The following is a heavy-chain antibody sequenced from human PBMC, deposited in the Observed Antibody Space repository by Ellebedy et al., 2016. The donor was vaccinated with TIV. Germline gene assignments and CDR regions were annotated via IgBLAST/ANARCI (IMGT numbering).Heavy chain of an antibody. D-gene: IGHD6-13*01. CDR1: GFSISTSG. J-gene: IGHJ3*02. V-gene: IGHV3-21*06. CDR3: VRSGFSSSWDDAFDI. CDR2: ISSSSSYM. Sequence: GESLKISXAVSGFSISTSGMHWVRQAPGKGLEWVSSISSSSSYMYYADSVKGRFTVTRDNAKSSLYLEMTSLRAEDTGVFYCVRSGFSSSWDDAFDIWGHGTTVTVSS.